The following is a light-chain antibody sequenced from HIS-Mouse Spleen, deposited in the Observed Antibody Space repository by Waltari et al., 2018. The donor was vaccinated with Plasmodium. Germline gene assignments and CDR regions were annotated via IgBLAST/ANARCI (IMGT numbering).Light chain of an antibody. V-gene: IGLV3-10*01. Sequence: SYELTQPPSVSVSPGQTARITCSGDALPKKYAYWYQQKSGQAPVQVIYEDRKRPAGIPERFSGSSSGTMATLTISGAQVEDEADYYCYSTDSSGNHRVFGGGTKLTVL. CDR2: EDR. J-gene: IGLJ3*02. CDR1: ALPKKY. CDR3: YSTDSSGNHRV.